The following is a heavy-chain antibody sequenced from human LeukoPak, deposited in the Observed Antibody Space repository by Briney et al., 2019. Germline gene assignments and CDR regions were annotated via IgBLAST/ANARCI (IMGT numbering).Heavy chain of an antibody. CDR3: ARDLGDYARFYYYYGMDV. D-gene: IGHD4-17*01. Sequence: GGSLRLSCAASGFTFSSYSMNWVRQAPGKGLEWVSSISSSSSYIYYADSVKGRFTISRDNAKNSLYLQMNSLGAEDTAVYYCARDLGDYARFYYYYGMDVWGQGTTVTVSS. CDR2: ISSSSSYI. J-gene: IGHJ6*02. V-gene: IGHV3-21*01. CDR1: GFTFSSYS.